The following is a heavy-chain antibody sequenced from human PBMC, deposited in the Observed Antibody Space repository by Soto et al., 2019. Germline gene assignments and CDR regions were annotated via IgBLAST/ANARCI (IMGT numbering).Heavy chain of an antibody. CDR2: IGTTSSYI. CDR1: GFTFGTYT. CDR3: ARVMCGDCSTYYYYSMDV. Sequence: EVQLVESGGGLVKPGGSLRLSCAASGFTFGTYTMNWVRQAPGKGLEWVSSIGTTSSYIYYADSVRGRFTISRDNAGDSLYLQMSSLRAEDTAVYYCARVMCGDCSTYYYYSMDVW. V-gene: IGHV3-21*01. D-gene: IGHD2-21*02. J-gene: IGHJ6*03.